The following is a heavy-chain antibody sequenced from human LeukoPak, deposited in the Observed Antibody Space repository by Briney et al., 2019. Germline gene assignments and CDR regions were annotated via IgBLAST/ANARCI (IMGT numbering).Heavy chain of an antibody. CDR2: INPSSGGT. D-gene: IGHD6-19*01. J-gene: IGHJ4*02. CDR1: GYSLNAYY. CDR3: ARIPNYSSGWYGSTPFDY. V-gene: IGHV1-2*02. Sequence: ASVKVSCKASGYSLNAYYIHWVRQAPGQGLEWMGWINPSSGGTKYAQKFQGRVTMARDTSISTTYMELSRLRSDDTAVYYCARIPNYSSGWYGSTPFDYWGQGTLVTVSS.